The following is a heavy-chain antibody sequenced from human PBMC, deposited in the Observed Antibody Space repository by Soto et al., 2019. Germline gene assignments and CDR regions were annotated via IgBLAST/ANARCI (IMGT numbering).Heavy chain of an antibody. CDR1: RYTFTSYY. Sequence: ASVKVSCKACRYTFTSYYMRWVRQAPGQGLEWMGIINPSGGSTSYAQKFQGRVTMTRDTSTSTVYMELSSLRSEDTAVYYCARVPITMVRGVIPSRGMDVWGQGTTVTVSS. J-gene: IGHJ6*02. CDR3: ARVPITMVRGVIPSRGMDV. D-gene: IGHD3-10*01. V-gene: IGHV1-46*01. CDR2: INPSGGST.